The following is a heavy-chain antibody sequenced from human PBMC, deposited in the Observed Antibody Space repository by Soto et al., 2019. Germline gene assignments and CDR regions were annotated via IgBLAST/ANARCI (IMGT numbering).Heavy chain of an antibody. Sequence: PGGSLRLSCAGSGFIFRNYAMSWVRQAPGKGLEWVSSISGSGVGTYYADSVQGRFTISRDNSANTLFLQLNRLSVEDTALYFCAKDVDPFGLSDGSGYFDHWGQGALVTVSS. CDR2: ISGSGVGT. CDR3: AKDVDPFGLSDGSGYFDH. J-gene: IGHJ4*02. CDR1: GFIFRNYA. V-gene: IGHV3-23*01. D-gene: IGHD3-22*01.